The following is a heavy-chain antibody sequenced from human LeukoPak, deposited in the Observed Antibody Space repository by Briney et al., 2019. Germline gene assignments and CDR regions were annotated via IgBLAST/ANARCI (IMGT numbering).Heavy chain of an antibody. CDR1: GFTFSSYW. CDR3: ARLRYSGHFDY. CDR2: INHSGST. V-gene: IGHV4-34*01. J-gene: IGHJ4*02. D-gene: IGHD6-19*01. Sequence: GSLRLSCAASGFTFSSYWMSWVRQPPGKGLEWIGEINHSGSTNYNPSLKSRVTISVDTSKNQFSLKLSSVTAADTAVYYCARLRYSGHFDYWGQGTLVTVSS.